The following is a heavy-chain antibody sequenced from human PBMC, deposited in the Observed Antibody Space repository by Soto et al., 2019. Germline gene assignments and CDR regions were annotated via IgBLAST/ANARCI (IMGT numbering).Heavy chain of an antibody. V-gene: IGHV3-33*01. CDR2: IWYDGSNK. D-gene: IGHD2-2*01. CDR3: GRDYLVVPHRVIDY. CDR1: GVTFSSYG. Sequence: QVQLVESGGGVVQPGRSLRLSCAASGVTFSSYGMHWVRQAPGKGLGWVAVIWYDGSNKYYADSVKGRFTISRDNSKNTLYLQMNSLIAEDTAVYYCGRDYLVVPHRVIDYWGQGALVTVSA. J-gene: IGHJ4*02.